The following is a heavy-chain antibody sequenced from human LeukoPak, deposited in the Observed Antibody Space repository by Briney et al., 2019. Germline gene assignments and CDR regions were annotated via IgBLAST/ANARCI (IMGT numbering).Heavy chain of an antibody. CDR1: GFTFSSYG. CDR3: ARVNGGKVVEYYFDY. V-gene: IGHV3-33*01. CDR2: IWYDGNNK. D-gene: IGHD2-15*01. J-gene: IGHJ4*02. Sequence: GRSLRLSCAASGFTFSSYGMHWVRQAPGKGLEGVAVIWYDGNNKYYADSVKGRFTISRDNSKNTLYLQMNSLRAEDTAVYYCARVNGGKVVEYYFDYWGQGTLVTVSS.